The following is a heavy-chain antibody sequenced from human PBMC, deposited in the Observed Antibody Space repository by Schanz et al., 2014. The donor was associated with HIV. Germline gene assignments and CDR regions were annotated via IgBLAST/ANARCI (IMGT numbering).Heavy chain of an antibody. V-gene: IGHV3-33*01. Sequence: QVQLVESGGGVVQPGRSLRLSCAVSGFTFSSYGMHWVRQAPGKGLEWVAVIWYDGSNTFYADSVKGRFTISRDNSKKTVFLQMNNLRAEDTAVYYCARDRLHPGNGMDVWGQGTTVTVSS. CDR1: GFTFSSYG. D-gene: IGHD4-4*01. CDR3: ARDRLHPGNGMDV. CDR2: IWYDGSNT. J-gene: IGHJ6*02.